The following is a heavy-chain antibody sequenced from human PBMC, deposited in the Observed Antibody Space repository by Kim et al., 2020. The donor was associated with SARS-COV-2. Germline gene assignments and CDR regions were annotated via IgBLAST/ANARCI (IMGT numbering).Heavy chain of an antibody. CDR1: GFTFSSYG. J-gene: IGHJ6*02. Sequence: GGSLRLSCAASGFTFSSYGMHWVRQAPGKGLEWVAVIWYDGSNKYYADSVKGRFTISRDNSKNTLYLQMNSLRAEDTAVYYCARDGLEYYDFWSGPYLYGMDVWGQGTTVTVSS. CDR2: IWYDGSNK. V-gene: IGHV3-33*01. D-gene: IGHD3-3*01. CDR3: ARDGLEYYDFWSGPYLYGMDV.